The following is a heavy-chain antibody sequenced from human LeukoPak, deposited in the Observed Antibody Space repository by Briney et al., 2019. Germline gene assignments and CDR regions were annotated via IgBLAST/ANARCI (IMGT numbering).Heavy chain of an antibody. Sequence: ASVKVSCKASGGTFSSYAISWVRQAPGQGLEWMGGIIPIFGTANYAQKFQGRVTITADESTSTAYMELSSLRSEDTAVYYCARREGSSSSPVPYYYYGMDVWGQGTTVTVSS. D-gene: IGHD6-6*01. CDR1: GGTFSSYA. CDR2: IIPIFGTA. J-gene: IGHJ6*02. V-gene: IGHV1-69*13. CDR3: ARREGSSSSPVPYYYYGMDV.